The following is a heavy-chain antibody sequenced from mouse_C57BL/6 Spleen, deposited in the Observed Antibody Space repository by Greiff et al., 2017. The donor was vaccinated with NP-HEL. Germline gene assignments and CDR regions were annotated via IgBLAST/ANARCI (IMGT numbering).Heavy chain of an antibody. D-gene: IGHD1-3*01. V-gene: IGHV1-59*01. J-gene: IGHJ4*01. Sequence: QVQLQQPGAELVRPGTSVKLSCKASGYTFTSYWMHWVKQRPGQGLEWIGVIDPSDSYTNYNQKFKGKATLTVDTSSSTAYMQLSSLTSEDSAVYYCARRGKLIYAMDYWGQGTSVTVSS. CDR2: IDPSDSYT. CDR3: ARRGKLIYAMDY. CDR1: GYTFTSYW.